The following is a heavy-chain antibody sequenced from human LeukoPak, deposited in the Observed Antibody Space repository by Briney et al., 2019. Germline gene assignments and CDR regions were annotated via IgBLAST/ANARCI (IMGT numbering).Heavy chain of an antibody. D-gene: IGHD6-19*01. CDR1: GGTFSSHA. Sequence: SVKVSCKASGGTFSSHAISWVRQAPGQGLEWMGGIIPIFGTANYAQQFQGRVTITADKSTSTAYMELSSLRSEDTAVYYCARGGTYSSGWYVLDYWGQGTLVTVSS. CDR3: ARGGTYSSGWYVLDY. CDR2: IIPIFGTA. V-gene: IGHV1-69*06. J-gene: IGHJ4*02.